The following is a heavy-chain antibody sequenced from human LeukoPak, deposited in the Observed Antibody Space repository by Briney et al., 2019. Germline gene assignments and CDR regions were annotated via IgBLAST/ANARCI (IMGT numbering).Heavy chain of an antibody. CDR3: ARGPYSYDSSGAFDI. CDR1: GDSISSGDYY. D-gene: IGHD3-22*01. Sequence: SETLSLTCTVSGDSISSGDYYWSWIRQPAGKGLEWIGRISSSGSTNYNPSLKRLVTISVDTSKDQFSLKLSSVTAADTAVYFCARGPYSYDSSGAFDIWGQGTMVTVSS. V-gene: IGHV4-61*02. CDR2: ISSSGST. J-gene: IGHJ3*02.